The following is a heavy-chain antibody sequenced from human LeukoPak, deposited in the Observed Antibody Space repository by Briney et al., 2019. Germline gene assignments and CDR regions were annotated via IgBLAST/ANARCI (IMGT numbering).Heavy chain of an antibody. J-gene: IGHJ5*02. V-gene: IGHV4-39*07. D-gene: IGHD2-15*01. CDR1: GGSISSSSYY. CDR2: IYYSGSA. CDR3: ARDPTGYCSGGSCNT. Sequence: PSETLSLTCTVSGGSISSSSYYWGWIRQPPGKGLEWIGSIYYSGSAYYNPSLKSRVTISVDTSKNQFSLKLSSVTAADTAVYYCARDPTGYCSGGSCNTWGQGTLVTVSS.